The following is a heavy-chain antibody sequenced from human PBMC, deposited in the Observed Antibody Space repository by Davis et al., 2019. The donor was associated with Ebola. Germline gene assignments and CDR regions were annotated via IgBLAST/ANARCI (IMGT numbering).Heavy chain of an antibody. CDR1: GGSMSISGYY. J-gene: IGHJ4*02. CDR2: IYYSGTT. Sequence: MPSEPLSLTCTVSGGSMSISGYYWTWIRQPPGKGPQWIGSIYYSGTTYYNPSLKSRVTISVDTSKSQFSLKLNSVTGADTAVYYCGRHSHNSGFDYWGQGPLVTVSS. V-gene: IGHV4-39*01. D-gene: IGHD3-22*01. CDR3: GRHSHNSGFDY.